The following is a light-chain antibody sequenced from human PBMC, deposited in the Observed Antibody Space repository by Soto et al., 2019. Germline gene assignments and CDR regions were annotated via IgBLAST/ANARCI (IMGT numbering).Light chain of an antibody. J-gene: IGLJ1*01. CDR2: DVS. CDR1: SSDIGDSNY. Sequence: QSVLTQPASVSGSPGQSITIPCTGTSSDIGDSNYVSWYQQHPGKAPKLVIYDVSNRPSGVSNRFSGSKSANTAPLTISGLQAEDEADYYCSSFRSSSTSYVFGTGTKVTVL. V-gene: IGLV2-14*03. CDR3: SSFRSSSTSYV.